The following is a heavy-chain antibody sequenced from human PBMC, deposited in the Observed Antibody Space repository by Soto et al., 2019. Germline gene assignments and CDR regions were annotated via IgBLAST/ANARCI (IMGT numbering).Heavy chain of an antibody. CDR1: GFTFISYA. Sequence: GGSLRLSCSASGFTFISYAMHWVRQAPGKGLEYVSGVRGNGDPPFYADSVKGRFTISRDNSKNTLHLQMSSLSADDTAVYYCVKSRGGNNFDFFDWGQGALVTVSS. D-gene: IGHD5-12*01. CDR2: VRGNGDPP. J-gene: IGHJ4*02. V-gene: IGHV3-64D*06. CDR3: VKSRGGNNFDFFD.